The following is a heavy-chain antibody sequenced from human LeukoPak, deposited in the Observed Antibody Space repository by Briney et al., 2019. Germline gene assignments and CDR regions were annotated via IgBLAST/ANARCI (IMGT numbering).Heavy chain of an antibody. CDR1: GGSVMYHS. CDR2: INHTGNT. J-gene: IGHJ4*02. CDR3: TRWGSWPYDY. Sequence: SETLSLTCAVSGGSVMYHSWTWIRQTPGQGLEWIGEINHTGNTNYNPSLKSRVTISIDTSKNQFSLKLTSATAADSAVYYCTRWGSWPYDYWGQGTLVTVSS. D-gene: IGHD6-13*01. V-gene: IGHV4-34*01.